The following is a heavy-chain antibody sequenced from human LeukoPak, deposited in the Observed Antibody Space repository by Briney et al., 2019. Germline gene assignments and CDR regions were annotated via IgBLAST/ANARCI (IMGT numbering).Heavy chain of an antibody. CDR3: ARLTRLSTSPDRYYLDY. CDR1: GDSISSYY. J-gene: IGHJ4*02. V-gene: IGHV4-4*09. CDR2: IYTSGGT. D-gene: IGHD6-6*01. Sequence: PSETLSLTCTVSGDSISSYYWSWIRQPPGKGPEWIGYIYTSGGTNYIPSLKGRVTISIDTSKNQLSLKLSSVTAADSAVYYCARLTRLSTSPDRYYLDYWGQGTLVTVSS.